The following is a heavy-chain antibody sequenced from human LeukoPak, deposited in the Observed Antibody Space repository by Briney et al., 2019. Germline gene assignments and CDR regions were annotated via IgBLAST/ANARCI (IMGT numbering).Heavy chain of an antibody. CDR2: ISFTGNT. J-gene: IGHJ4*02. Sequence: SETLSLTCTVSGGSISGYYWSWIRQSPGKRLEWIAYISFTGNTNYNPSLKSRVTISLDTSKTHFSLALSSLTAADTAVYYCARSPPGWYYDNSGQYYFDTWGQGALVTVSS. V-gene: IGHV4-59*08. CDR3: ARSPPGWYYDNSGQYYFDT. D-gene: IGHD3-22*01. CDR1: GGSISGYY.